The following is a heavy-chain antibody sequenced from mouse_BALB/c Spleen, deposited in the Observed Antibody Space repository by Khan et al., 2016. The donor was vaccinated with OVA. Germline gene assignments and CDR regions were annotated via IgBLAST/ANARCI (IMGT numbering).Heavy chain of an antibody. V-gene: IGHV1-4*01. CDR1: GYTFTSNT. CDR3: ARRTTGYAMDY. CDR2: INPRSGYT. Sequence: QVQLKESGAELARPGASVKMSCEASGYTFTSNTMHWVKQRPGQGLEWIGYINPRSGYTNYNQKFKDKATLTADKSSSTDYMQLSSLTSEDSAVYYCARRTTGYAMDYWGQGTSVIVSS. J-gene: IGHJ4*01. D-gene: IGHD2-14*01.